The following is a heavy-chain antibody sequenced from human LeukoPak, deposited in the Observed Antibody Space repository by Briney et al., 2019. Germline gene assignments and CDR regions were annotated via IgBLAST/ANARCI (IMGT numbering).Heavy chain of an antibody. J-gene: IGHJ5*02. CDR1: GGTFSSYA. Sequence: SVTVSCTASGGTFSSYAISWVRQAPGQGLEWRGGILPIFGTANYAQKVQGRVTITADESTSTAYMELSSLRSEDTAVYYCARDPITDYGANSNWFDPWGQGTLVTVSS. V-gene: IGHV1-69*01. D-gene: IGHD4-23*01. CDR2: ILPIFGTA. CDR3: ARDPITDYGANSNWFDP.